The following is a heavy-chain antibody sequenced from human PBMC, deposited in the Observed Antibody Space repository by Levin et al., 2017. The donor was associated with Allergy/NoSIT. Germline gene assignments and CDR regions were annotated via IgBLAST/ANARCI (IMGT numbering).Heavy chain of an antibody. Sequence: GGSLRLSCKGSGYSFTSYWIGWVRQMPGKGLEWMGIIYPGDSDTRYSPSFQGQVTISADKSISTAYLQWSSLKASDTAMYYCARRAAGDAFDIWGQGTMVTVSS. CDR1: GYSFTSYW. CDR3: ARRAAGDAFDI. CDR2: IYPGDSDT. D-gene: IGHD6-13*01. J-gene: IGHJ3*02. V-gene: IGHV5-51*01.